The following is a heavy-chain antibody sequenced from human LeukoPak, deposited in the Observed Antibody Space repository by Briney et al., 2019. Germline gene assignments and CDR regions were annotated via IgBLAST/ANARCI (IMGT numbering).Heavy chain of an antibody. CDR1: GGTFISYA. V-gene: IGHV1-69*01. CDR3: ASDSGYSYGYRSKPFDY. Sequence: SVKVSCKASGGTFISYAISWVRQAPGQGLEWMGGIIPIFGTANYAQKFQGRVTITADESTSTAYMELSSLRSEDTAVYYCASDSGYSYGYRSKPFDYWGQGTLVTVSS. D-gene: IGHD5-18*01. CDR2: IIPIFGTA. J-gene: IGHJ4*02.